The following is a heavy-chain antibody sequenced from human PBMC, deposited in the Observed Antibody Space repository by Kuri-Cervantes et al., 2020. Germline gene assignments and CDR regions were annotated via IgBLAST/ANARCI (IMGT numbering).Heavy chain of an antibody. CDR3: ARDLYGDYDWNYYYYGMDV. CDR2: ISYDGSNK. CDR1: GFTFSSYA. J-gene: IGHJ6*02. Sequence: GESLKISCAASGFTFSSYAMHWVRQAPGKGLEWVAVISYDGSNKYYADSVKGRFTISRDNSKNTLYLQMNGLRAEDTAVYYCARDLYGDYDWNYYYYGMDVWGQGTTVTVSS. V-gene: IGHV3-30-3*01. D-gene: IGHD4-17*01.